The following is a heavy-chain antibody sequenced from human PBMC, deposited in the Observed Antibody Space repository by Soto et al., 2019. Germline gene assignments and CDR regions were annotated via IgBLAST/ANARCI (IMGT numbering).Heavy chain of an antibody. D-gene: IGHD6-6*01. V-gene: IGHV3-9*01. CDR2: ISWNSNNI. Sequence: PGGSLRLSCAASGFTFDNYAMHWVRQAPGKGLEWVSGISWNSNNIYYADSVKGRFTISRDNSKNSLYLQMNSLRAEDTALYYCQKDTVPNWGQGTLVTVSS. J-gene: IGHJ4*02. CDR3: QKDTVPN. CDR1: GFTFDNYA.